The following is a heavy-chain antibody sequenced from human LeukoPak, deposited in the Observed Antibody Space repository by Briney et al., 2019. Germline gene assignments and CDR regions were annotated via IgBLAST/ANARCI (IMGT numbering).Heavy chain of an antibody. CDR1: GFTFSRYA. D-gene: IGHD6-19*01. Sequence: GALRLSCAASGFTFSRYAMSWVRQAPGKGLEWVSATSGSGGNTYYADFVKGRFTISRDNSKSTLYLQMNSLRAEDTAVYYCARVGSGWYGGYFDYWGQGTLVTVSS. CDR3: ARVGSGWYGGYFDY. CDR2: TSGSGGNT. V-gene: IGHV3-23*01. J-gene: IGHJ4*02.